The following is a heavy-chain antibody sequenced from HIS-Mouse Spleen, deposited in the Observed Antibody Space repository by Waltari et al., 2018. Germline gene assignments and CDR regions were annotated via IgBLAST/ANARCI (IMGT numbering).Heavy chain of an antibody. V-gene: IGHV4-39*07. J-gene: IGHJ2*01. CDR2: IYYRGST. CDR3: ARSRTGGWYFDL. Sequence: QLQLQESGPGLVKPSETLSLTCTVSGGSISSSSYYWGWIRQPPGKGLEWIWSIYYRGSTYYNPSLKSRVTISVDTSKNQFSLKLSSVTAADTAVYYCARSRTGGWYFDLWGRGTLVTVSS. CDR1: GGSISSSSYY. D-gene: IGHD7-27*01.